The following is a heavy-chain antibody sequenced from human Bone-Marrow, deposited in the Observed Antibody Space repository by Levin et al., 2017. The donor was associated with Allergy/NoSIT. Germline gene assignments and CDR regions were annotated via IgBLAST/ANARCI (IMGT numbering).Heavy chain of an antibody. CDR3: ARGIADVVDVWSGYYNYYYMDV. CDR1: GGSISTGAYY. CDR2: LYYIGGI. V-gene: IGHV4-31*11. D-gene: IGHD3-3*01. J-gene: IGHJ6*03. Sequence: PSETLSLTCGVSGGSISTGAYYWTWIRQHPGGGLEWIGYLYYIGGIYYNPSLKSRVSISVDTSKNQFSLKLTSVTAADTAVYYCARGIADVVDVWSGYYNYYYMDVWGKGTTVTVSS.